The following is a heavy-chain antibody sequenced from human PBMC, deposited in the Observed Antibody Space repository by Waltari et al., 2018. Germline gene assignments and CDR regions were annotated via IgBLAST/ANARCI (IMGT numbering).Heavy chain of an antibody. CDR1: GFTFSSYG. Sequence: QVQLVESGGGVVQPGGSLRLSCAASGFTFSSYGMHWVRQAPGKGLEWVAFIRYDGSNKYYADSVKGRFTISRDNSKNTLYLQMNSLRAEDTAVYYCAKDHSSSYFFDYWGQGTLVTVSS. J-gene: IGHJ4*02. CDR2: IRYDGSNK. CDR3: AKDHSSSYFFDY. V-gene: IGHV3-30*02. D-gene: IGHD6-13*01.